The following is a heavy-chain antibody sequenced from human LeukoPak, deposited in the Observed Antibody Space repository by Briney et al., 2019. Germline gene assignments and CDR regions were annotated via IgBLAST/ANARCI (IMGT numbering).Heavy chain of an antibody. CDR1: GGTFISYA. CDR2: IIPIFGTA. J-gene: IGHJ2*01. V-gene: IGHV1-69*05. D-gene: IGHD6-6*01. CDR3: ARDGGLSIAARPDWYFDL. Sequence: SVKVSCKASGGTFISYAISWVRQAPGQGREWMGGIIPIFGTANYAQKFQGRLTITTDESTSTAYMELSSLRSEDTAVYYCARDGGLSIAARPDWYFDLWGRGTLVTVSS.